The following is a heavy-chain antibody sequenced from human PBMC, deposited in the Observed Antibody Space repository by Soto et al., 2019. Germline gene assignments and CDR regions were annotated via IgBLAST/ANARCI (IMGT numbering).Heavy chain of an antibody. CDR1: GGSFSGYY. J-gene: IGHJ4*02. Sequence: QVQLQESGPGLVKPLETLSLNCTVSGGSFSGYYWSWIRQPPGKGLEWIGYIYYRGSTTYNPSLKSRVTVSLDTSKSQFSLKLSSVTAADPAVYYCARWGGEGFDYWGQGTPVTVSA. V-gene: IGHV4-59*01. CDR3: ARWGGEGFDY. D-gene: IGHD3-16*01. CDR2: IYYRGST.